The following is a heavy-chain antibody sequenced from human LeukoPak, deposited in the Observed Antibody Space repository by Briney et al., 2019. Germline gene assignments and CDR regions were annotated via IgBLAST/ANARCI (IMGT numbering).Heavy chain of an antibody. Sequence: GGSLRLSCAASGFTFSDHWMHWVRQAPGKGLVWVALINGDGSDTTYADSVKGRFTISRDNARNTLYLQMNSLRAEDTAVYYCAKIGRESGSYYGIFDYWGQGTLVTVSS. J-gene: IGHJ4*02. CDR1: GFTFSDHW. D-gene: IGHD1-26*01. CDR2: INGDGSDT. V-gene: IGHV3-74*03. CDR3: AKIGRESGSYYGIFDY.